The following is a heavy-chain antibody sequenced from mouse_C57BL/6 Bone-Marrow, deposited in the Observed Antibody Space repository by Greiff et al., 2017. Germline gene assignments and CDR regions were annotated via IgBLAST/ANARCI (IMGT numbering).Heavy chain of an antibody. CDR1: GFTFSDFY. Sequence: EVKVVESGGGLVQSGRSLRLSCATSGFTFSDFYMEWVRQAPGKGLEWIAASRNKANDYTKEYSASVKGRFIVSRDTSQSILYLQMNALRAEDTAMYYCARDYYDYQFADWGQGILVTVAA. J-gene: IGHJ3*01. V-gene: IGHV7-1*01. CDR2: SRNKANDYTK. D-gene: IGHD2-4*01. CDR3: ARDYYDYQFAD.